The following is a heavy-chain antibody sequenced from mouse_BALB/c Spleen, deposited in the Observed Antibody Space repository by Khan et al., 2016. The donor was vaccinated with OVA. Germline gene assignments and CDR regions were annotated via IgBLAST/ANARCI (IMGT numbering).Heavy chain of an antibody. Sequence: VQLKQSGAALAKPGASVKMSCKASGYTFSTYWMHWVQQRPGQGLEWIGYLNPTSGYTDYNEKFKDKATLSADKSSSTAYMQLSRLTSEDSAVYYCTRDRIDYWGQGTTLTVSS. V-gene: IGHV1-7*01. CDR1: GYTFSTYW. CDR3: TRDRIDY. J-gene: IGHJ2*01. CDR2: LNPTSGYT.